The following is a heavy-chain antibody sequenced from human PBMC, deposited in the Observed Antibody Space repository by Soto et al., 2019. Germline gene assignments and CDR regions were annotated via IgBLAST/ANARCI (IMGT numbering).Heavy chain of an antibody. CDR1: GGTFKSYV. CDR2: FIPLFGTP. D-gene: IGHD2-8*01. CDR3: ARGLTVYSAGLHYYYAMDV. J-gene: IGHJ6*02. V-gene: IGHV1-69*01. Sequence: QVQLVQSGAEVKKPGSSVKVSCKASGGTFKSYVFSWVRQAPGQGLEWMGGFIPLFGTPNYAQKFQGRVTMTADESTGTFYMEMSSRTSEDSAVYYCARGLTVYSAGLHYYYAMDVWGQGTTVTVFS.